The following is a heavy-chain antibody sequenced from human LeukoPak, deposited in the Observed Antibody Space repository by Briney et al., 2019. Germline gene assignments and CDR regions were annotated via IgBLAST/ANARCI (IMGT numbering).Heavy chain of an antibody. D-gene: IGHD5/OR15-5a*01. CDR1: GGSISDSNGCW. Sequence: SGTLSLTCAVSGGSISDSNGCWWSWVRQPPGKGLEWIGEIYHTGSTNYNPSLKSRVTISLDKSKNQFSLTLTSVTAADTAMYYCATRYSVWPKWGPGTLVTVSS. J-gene: IGHJ4*02. CDR3: ATRYSVWPK. CDR2: IYHTGST. V-gene: IGHV4-4*02.